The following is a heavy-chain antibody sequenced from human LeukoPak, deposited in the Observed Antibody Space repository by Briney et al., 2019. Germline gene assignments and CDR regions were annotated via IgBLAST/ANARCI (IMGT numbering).Heavy chain of an antibody. Sequence: PGGSLRLSCAASGFTFSSYSMNWVRQAPGKGLEWVSSISSSSSYIYYADSVKGRFTISRDNAKNSLYLQMNSLRAEDTAVYYCARDWGDIVATTADYWGQGTLVTVSS. J-gene: IGHJ4*02. D-gene: IGHD5-12*01. CDR1: GFTFSSYS. CDR2: ISSSSSYI. CDR3: ARDWGDIVATTADY. V-gene: IGHV3-21*01.